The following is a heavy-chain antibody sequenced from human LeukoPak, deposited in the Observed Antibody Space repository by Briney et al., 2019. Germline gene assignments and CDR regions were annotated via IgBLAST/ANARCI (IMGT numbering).Heavy chain of an antibody. V-gene: IGHV3-23*01. CDR1: GFSFSRHA. Sequence: GGSLRLSCAASGFSFSRHAMSWVRQAPGKGLEWVSAISGSGYSTYYADSVKGRLTISRDNAKNSLYLQMNSLRAEDTAVYYCARGFHSGSYYFDYWGQGTLVTVSS. D-gene: IGHD1-26*01. J-gene: IGHJ4*02. CDR2: ISGSGYST. CDR3: ARGFHSGSYYFDY.